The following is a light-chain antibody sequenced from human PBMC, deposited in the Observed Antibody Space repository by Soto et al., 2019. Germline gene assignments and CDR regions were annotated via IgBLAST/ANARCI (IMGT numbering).Light chain of an antibody. CDR1: QSIHSW. CDR3: HQYNALPYT. V-gene: IGKV1-5*03. Sequence: FQMTQSPSTLSASVAARATITRRASQSIHSWLAWYQLKPGRAPKLLMYKASTLETGVPSRFSGSGSGTEFTLTISSVQPDDFAAYYCHQYNALPYTFGQGTKVDIK. CDR2: KAS. J-gene: IGKJ2*01.